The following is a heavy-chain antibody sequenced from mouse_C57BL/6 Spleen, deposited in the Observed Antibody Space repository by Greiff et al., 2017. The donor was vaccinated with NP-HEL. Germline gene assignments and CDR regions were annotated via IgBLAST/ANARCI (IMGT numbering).Heavy chain of an antibody. D-gene: IGHD1-1*01. J-gene: IGHJ3*01. CDR1: GYSFTGYY. CDR2: INPSTGGT. V-gene: IGHV1-42*01. CDR3: ARKGYYGSSYPFAY. Sequence: VQLQQSGPELVKPGASVKISCKASGYSFTGYYMNWVKQSPEKSLEWIGEINPSTGGTTYNQKFKAKATLTVDKSSSTAYMQLKSLTSEDSAVYYCARKGYYGSSYPFAYWGQGTLVTVSA.